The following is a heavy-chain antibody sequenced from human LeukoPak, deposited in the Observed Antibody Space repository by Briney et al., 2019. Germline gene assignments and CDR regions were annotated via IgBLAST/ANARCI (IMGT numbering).Heavy chain of an antibody. D-gene: IGHD2-21*01. CDR3: ARAALEYCGGDCLDY. CDR2: ISSDGDNT. Sequence: GGSLRLSCAASGFTFSSYSMHWVRQAPGKGLEYVSVISSDGDNTYYADSVKGRFIISRDNSKNALYLQMGSLRAEDMAVYYCARAALEYCGGDCLDYWGQGTLVTVPS. J-gene: IGHJ4*02. V-gene: IGHV3-64*02. CDR1: GFTFSSYS.